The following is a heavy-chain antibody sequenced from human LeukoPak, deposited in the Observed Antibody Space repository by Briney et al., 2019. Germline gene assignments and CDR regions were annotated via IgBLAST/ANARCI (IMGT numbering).Heavy chain of an antibody. Sequence: GRSLGLSCAASGFTFSSYAMHWVRQAPGKGLEWVAVISYDGSNKYYADSVKGRFTISRDNSKNTLYLQMNSLRAEDTAVYYCARDYYDSSGYFDYWGQGTLVTVSS. D-gene: IGHD3-22*01. CDR2: ISYDGSNK. CDR1: GFTFSSYA. CDR3: ARDYYDSSGYFDY. V-gene: IGHV3-30*01. J-gene: IGHJ4*02.